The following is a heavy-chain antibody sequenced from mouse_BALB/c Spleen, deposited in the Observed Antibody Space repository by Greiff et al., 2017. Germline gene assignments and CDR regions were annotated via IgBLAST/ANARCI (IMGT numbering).Heavy chain of an antibody. J-gene: IGHJ4*01. CDR3: ARPFFYGNYASAMDY. CDR1: GYTFTEYT. Sequence: EVKLVESGPELVKPGASVKISCKTSGYTFTEYTMHWVKQSHGKSLEWIGGINPNNGGTSYNQKFKGKATLTVDKSSSTAYMELRSLTSEDSAVYYCARPFFYGNYASAMDYWGQGTSVTVSS. CDR2: INPNNGGT. V-gene: IGHV1-18*01. D-gene: IGHD2-1*01.